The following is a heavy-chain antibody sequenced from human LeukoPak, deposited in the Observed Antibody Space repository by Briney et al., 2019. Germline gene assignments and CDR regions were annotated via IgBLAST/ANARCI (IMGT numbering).Heavy chain of an antibody. D-gene: IGHD6-19*01. CDR1: SGSIGSFY. CDR3: ARIRHSSGWAFDY. V-gene: IGHV4-34*01. J-gene: IGHJ4*01. CDR2: INHRGST. Sequence: PSETLSLTCTISSGSIGSFYWSWIRQPPGKGLEWIGEINHRGSTNYNPSLESRVTISVDTSKKQFSLKVNSVTVADAAVYYCARIRHSSGWAFDYWGHGTLVTVSS.